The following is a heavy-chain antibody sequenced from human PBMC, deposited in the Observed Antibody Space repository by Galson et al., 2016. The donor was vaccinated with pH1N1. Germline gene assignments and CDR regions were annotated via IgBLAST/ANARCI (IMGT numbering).Heavy chain of an antibody. CDR3: AKAPTVNANGRTYFDY. D-gene: IGHD4-11*01. CDR1: GFTFSSYA. V-gene: IGHV3-23*01. Sequence: SLRLSCAASGFTFSSYAMAWVRQAPGKGLECVSTITGSGGGTYYADSVKGRFTFSRDNSKNTLYLQMNSLRAEDTAVYYCAKAPTVNANGRTYFDYWGQGVRVIVSS. CDR2: ITGSGGGT. J-gene: IGHJ4*02.